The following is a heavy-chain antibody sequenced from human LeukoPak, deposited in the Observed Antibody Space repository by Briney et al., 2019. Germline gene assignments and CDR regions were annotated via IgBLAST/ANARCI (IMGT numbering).Heavy chain of an antibody. V-gene: IGHV3-21*01. D-gene: IGHD3-10*01. CDR1: GFTFSSYS. CDR3: AKEGSLGAVRGSRGYFDH. Sequence: GGSLRLSCAASGFTFSSYSTNWVRQAPGKGLEWVSSISSSSSYIYYADSVKGRFTISRDNAKNSLYLQMNSLRAEDTAVYYCAKEGSLGAVRGSRGYFDHWGQGTLVTVSS. J-gene: IGHJ4*02. CDR2: ISSSSSYI.